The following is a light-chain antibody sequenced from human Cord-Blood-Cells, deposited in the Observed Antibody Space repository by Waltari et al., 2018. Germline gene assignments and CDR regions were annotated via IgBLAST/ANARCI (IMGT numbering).Light chain of an antibody. Sequence: EIVLTQSPGTLSLSPGERATLSCRASRSVSSSYLAWYQKKPGQAPRLLIYGASSRATGIPDRFSGSGSGTDFTLTISRLEPEDFAVYYCQQYGSSPQTFGQGTKVEIK. J-gene: IGKJ1*01. CDR2: GAS. CDR1: RSVSSSY. CDR3: QQYGSSPQT. V-gene: IGKV3-20*01.